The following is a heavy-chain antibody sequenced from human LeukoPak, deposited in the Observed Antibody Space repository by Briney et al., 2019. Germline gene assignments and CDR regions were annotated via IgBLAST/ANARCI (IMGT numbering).Heavy chain of an antibody. CDR3: ARELKGGGDYVDY. Sequence: GSLRLPCTVSGFTVSSNSMSWVRQAPGKGLEWIGYIYYSGSTNYNPSLKSRVTISVDTSKNQFSLKLSSVTAADTAVYYCARELKGGGDYVDYWGQGTLVTVSS. CDR1: GFTVSSNS. CDR2: IYYSGST. V-gene: IGHV4-59*02. J-gene: IGHJ4*02.